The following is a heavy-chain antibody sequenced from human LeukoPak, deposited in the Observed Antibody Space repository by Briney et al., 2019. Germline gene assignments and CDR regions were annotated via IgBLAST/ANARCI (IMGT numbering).Heavy chain of an antibody. CDR2: ISGSGNRT. V-gene: IGHV3-23*01. Sequence: GGSLRLSCAASGFTFSSYAMSWVRQAPGKGLEWVSSISGSGNRTYYADSVKGRFTISRDNSKNTLFLQMNSLRAEDTAVYYCAKNLYCGGGSCYPSASGMDVWGQGTTVTVSS. CDR3: AKNLYCGGGSCYPSASGMDV. D-gene: IGHD2-15*01. CDR1: GFTFSSYA. J-gene: IGHJ6*02.